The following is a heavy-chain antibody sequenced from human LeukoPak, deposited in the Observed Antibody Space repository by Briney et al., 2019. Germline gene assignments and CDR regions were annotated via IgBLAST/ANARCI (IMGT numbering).Heavy chain of an antibody. CDR2: IYTSGST. V-gene: IGHV4-61*02. J-gene: IGHJ6*04. CDR3: AREIGDV. Sequence: SETLSLTCTVSGGSISSGSYYWSWIRQPAGKGLEWIGRIYTSGSTNYNPPLKSRVTISVDTSKNQFSLKLSSVTAADTAVYYCAREIGDVWGKGTTVTVSS. CDR1: GGSISSGSYY.